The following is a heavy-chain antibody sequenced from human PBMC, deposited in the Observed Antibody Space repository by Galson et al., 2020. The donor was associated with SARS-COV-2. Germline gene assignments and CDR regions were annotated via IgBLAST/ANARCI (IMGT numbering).Heavy chain of an antibody. J-gene: IGHJ2*01. D-gene: IGHD2-21*01. CDR3: GKVSPQFQLVSYWHFDL. CDR2: ISYEGSIK. V-gene: IGHV3-30*18. Sequence: GGSLRLSCAASGFTFNNFAIHWVRQAPGKGLEWLALISYEGSIKVYADTIKGRSAISRDTSKNAVYLQVSTLRPEDTAIYYCGKVSPQFQLVSYWHFDLWGRGTLVTVSS. CDR1: GFTFNNFA.